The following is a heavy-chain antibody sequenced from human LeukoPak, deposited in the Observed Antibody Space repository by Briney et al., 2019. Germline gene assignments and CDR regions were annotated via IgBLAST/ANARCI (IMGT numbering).Heavy chain of an antibody. CDR2: ISGSGGST. CDR3: APERDRGRPYYYGMDV. D-gene: IGHD3-10*01. J-gene: IGHJ6*02. CDR1: GFTFGSYA. V-gene: IGHV3-23*01. Sequence: GGSLRLSCAASGFTFGSYAMSWVRQAPGKGLEWVSAISGSGGSTYYADSVKGRFTISRDNSKNTLYLQMNSLRAEGTAVYYCAPERDRGRPYYYGMDVWGQGTTVTVSS.